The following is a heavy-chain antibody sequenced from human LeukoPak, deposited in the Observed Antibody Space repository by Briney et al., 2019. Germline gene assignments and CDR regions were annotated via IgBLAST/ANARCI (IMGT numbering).Heavy chain of an antibody. J-gene: IGHJ4*02. D-gene: IGHD3-3*01. CDR3: ARDSFDFWSGYYVY. CDR1: GFTFSSYS. CDR2: ISSSSSTI. V-gene: IGHV3-48*01. Sequence: GGSLRLSCVASGFTFSSYSMNWVRQAPGKGVEWVSYISSSSSTIYYADSVKGRFTISRDNAKNSLYLQMNSLRAEDTAVYYCARDSFDFWSGYYVYWGQGTLVTVSS.